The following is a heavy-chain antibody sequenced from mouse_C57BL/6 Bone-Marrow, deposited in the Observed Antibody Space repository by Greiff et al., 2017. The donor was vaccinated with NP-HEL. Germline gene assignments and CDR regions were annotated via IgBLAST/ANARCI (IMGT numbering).Heavy chain of an antibody. CDR3: TTWGFFDTTGGY. D-gene: IGHD1-1*01. CDR1: GFNIKDDY. CDR2: IDPENGDT. J-gene: IGHJ4*01. Sequence: EVKLVESGAELVRPGASVKLSCTASGFNIKDDYMHWVKQRPEQGLEWIGWIDPENGDTEYASKFQGKATITADTSSNTAYLQLSSLTSEDTAVYYCTTWGFFDTTGGYWGQGTSVTVSS. V-gene: IGHV14-4*01.